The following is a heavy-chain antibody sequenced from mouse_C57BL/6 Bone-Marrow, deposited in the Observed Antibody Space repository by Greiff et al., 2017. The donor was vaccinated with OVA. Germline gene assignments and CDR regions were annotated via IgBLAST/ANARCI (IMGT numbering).Heavy chain of an antibody. J-gene: IGHJ1*03. D-gene: IGHD6-2*01. CDR2: IYPGSGST. CDR3: ARCHSLTGYFDV. V-gene: IGHV1-76*01. Sequence: QVQLKQSGAEVVRPGASVKLSCKASGYTFTDHYINWVKQRPGQGLEWIARIYPGSGSTNYNEKFKGKATFTADTSSNTAYMQLSSLTTEDSAIYYCARCHSLTGYFDVWGTGTTVTVSS. CDR1: GYTFTDHY.